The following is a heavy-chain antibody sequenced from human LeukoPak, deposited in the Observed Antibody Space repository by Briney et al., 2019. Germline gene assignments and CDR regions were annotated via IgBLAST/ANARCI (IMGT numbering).Heavy chain of an antibody. D-gene: IGHD3-22*01. CDR3: ARMGYDSSGYYSIIFDY. CDR1: GFTFSSYA. J-gene: IGHJ4*02. CDR2: ISYDGSNK. Sequence: GGSLRLSCAASGFTFSSYAMHWVRQAPGKGLEWVAVISYDGSNKYYADSVKGRFTISRDNSKNTLYLQMNSLRAEDTAVYYCARMGYDSSGYYSIIFDYWGQGTLVTVSS. V-gene: IGHV3-30-3*01.